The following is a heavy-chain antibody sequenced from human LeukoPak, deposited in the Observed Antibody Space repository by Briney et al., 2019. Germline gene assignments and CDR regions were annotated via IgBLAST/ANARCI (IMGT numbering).Heavy chain of an antibody. Sequence: GESLKISCKGSGYSFTTYWIVWVRQMPRKGLEWMGIIYPGDSETRYSPSFQGQVTISADKSINTAYLQWSSLKASDTAMYYCARQRRGSWYQDLDYWGQGTLVTVSS. CDR1: GYSFTTYW. D-gene: IGHD6-13*01. CDR2: IYPGDSET. CDR3: ARQRRGSWYQDLDY. J-gene: IGHJ4*02. V-gene: IGHV5-51*01.